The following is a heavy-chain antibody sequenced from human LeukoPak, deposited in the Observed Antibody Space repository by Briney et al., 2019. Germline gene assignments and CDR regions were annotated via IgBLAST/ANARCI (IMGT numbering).Heavy chain of an antibody. CDR3: ARDYGGIHAFDI. Sequence: SQTLSLTCTVSGGSISSGSYYWSWIRQPAGKGLEWIGRIYTSGSTNYNPSLKSRVTISVDTSKNQFSLKLSSVTAADTAVYYCARDYGGIHAFDIWGQGTMVTVSS. J-gene: IGHJ3*02. CDR1: GGSISSGSYY. V-gene: IGHV4-61*02. D-gene: IGHD3-16*01. CDR2: IYTSGST.